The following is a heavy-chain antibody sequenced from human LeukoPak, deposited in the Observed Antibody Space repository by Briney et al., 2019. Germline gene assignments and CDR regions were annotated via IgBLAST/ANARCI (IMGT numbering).Heavy chain of an antibody. CDR1: GFTFNNYW. CDR3: ARFKAAAFDY. D-gene: IGHD6-25*01. V-gene: IGHV3-11*03. Sequence: PGGSLRLSCATSGFTFNNYWMNWVRQAPGKGLEWVSYISSSSDYTKYADSVKGRFTISRDNAKNSLYLQMTTLRPEDTAVYYCARFKAAAFDYWGQGALVTVSS. J-gene: IGHJ4*02. CDR2: ISSSSDYT.